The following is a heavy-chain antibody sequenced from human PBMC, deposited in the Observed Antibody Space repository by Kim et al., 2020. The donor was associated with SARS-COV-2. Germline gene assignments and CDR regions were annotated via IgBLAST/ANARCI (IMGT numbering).Heavy chain of an antibody. CDR1: GEPLSGYY. V-gene: IGHV4-34*01. Sequence: SETLSLTCAVYGEPLSGYYWNWIRQPPGKGLEWIGEIYHSGSTNYNPSLKSRVTISLDTSKNQFSLKVSSVTAADTAVYYCARGLSHLPFDYWGQGTLVTVAS. CDR2: IYHSGST. J-gene: IGHJ4*02. CDR3: ARGLSHLPFDY.